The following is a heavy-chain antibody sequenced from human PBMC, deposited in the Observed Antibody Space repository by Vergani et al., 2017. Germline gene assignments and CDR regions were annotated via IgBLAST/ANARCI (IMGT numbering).Heavy chain of an antibody. CDR3: AKDHYDFWSGYPNLSPFDL. CDR2: ISWNSGSI. CDR1: GFPFDDYA. Sequence: EVQLVESGGGLVQPGRSLRLSCAASGFPFDDYAMHWVRQAPGKGLEWVSGISWNSGSIGYADSVKGRFTISRDNAKNSLYLQMNSLRAEDTALYYCAKDHYDFWSGYPNLSPFDLWGRGTLVTVSS. J-gene: IGHJ2*01. V-gene: IGHV3-9*01. D-gene: IGHD3-3*01.